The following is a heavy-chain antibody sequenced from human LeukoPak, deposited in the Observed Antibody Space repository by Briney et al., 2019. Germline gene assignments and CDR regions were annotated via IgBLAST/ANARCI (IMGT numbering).Heavy chain of an antibody. CDR1: GYSFTSYW. D-gene: IGHD5-18*01. J-gene: IGHJ6*02. V-gene: IGHV5-51*01. CDR2: IYPGDSDT. CDR3: AGRVGYGYYYYGMDV. Sequence: PGESLKISCKGSGYSFTSYWIGWVRQMPGKGLEWMGIIYPGDSDTRYSPSFQGQVTISADKSISTAYLQWSSLKASDTAMYYCAGRVGYGYYYYGMDVWGQGTTVTVSS.